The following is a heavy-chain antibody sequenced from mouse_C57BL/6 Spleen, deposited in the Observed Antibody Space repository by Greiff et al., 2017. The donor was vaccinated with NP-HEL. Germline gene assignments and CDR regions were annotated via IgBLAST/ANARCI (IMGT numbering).Heavy chain of an antibody. D-gene: IGHD2-5*01. Sequence: VQLQQPGTELVKPGASVKLSCKASGYTFTSYWMHWVKQRPGQGLEWIGNINPSNGGTNYNAKFKSKATLTVDKSSSTAYMQLSSLTSEDSAVYYCARNPPYYSNYVGVHFDYWGQGTTLTVSS. CDR1: GYTFTSYW. CDR3: ARNPPYYSNYVGVHFDY. V-gene: IGHV1-53*01. CDR2: INPSNGGT. J-gene: IGHJ2*01.